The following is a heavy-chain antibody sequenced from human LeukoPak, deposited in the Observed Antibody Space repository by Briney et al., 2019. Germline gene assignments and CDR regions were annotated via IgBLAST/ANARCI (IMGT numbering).Heavy chain of an antibody. D-gene: IGHD3-3*01. J-gene: IGHJ6*03. Sequence: GGSLRLSCAASGFTFSSYSMNWVRQAPGKGLEWVSYISSSSSTIYYADSVKGRFTISRDNAKNSLYLQTNSLRAEDTAVYYCARAGVDFWSGSSYYYYMDVWGKGTTVTVSS. CDR2: ISSSSSTI. CDR1: GFTFSSYS. V-gene: IGHV3-48*01. CDR3: ARAGVDFWSGSSYYYYMDV.